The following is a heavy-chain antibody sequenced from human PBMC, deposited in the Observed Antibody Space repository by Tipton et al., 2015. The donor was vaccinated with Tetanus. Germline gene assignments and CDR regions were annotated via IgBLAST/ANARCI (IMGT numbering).Heavy chain of an antibody. J-gene: IGHJ5*02. V-gene: IGHV4-39*01. CDR1: GASMTSSYYY. D-gene: IGHD3-10*01. Sequence: LRLSCSVSGASMTSSYYYWGWIRQPPGKGLEWIGNIYYRGSTYYSPSLRSRVVMSIDTSKNQFSLSLTSVTAADTAIYYCARHLYGYWFDPWGQGAQVTVSS. CDR2: IYYRGST. CDR3: ARHLYGYWFDP.